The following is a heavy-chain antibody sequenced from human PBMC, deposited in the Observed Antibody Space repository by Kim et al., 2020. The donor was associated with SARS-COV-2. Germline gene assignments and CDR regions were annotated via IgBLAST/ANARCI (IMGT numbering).Heavy chain of an antibody. V-gene: IGHV4-39*07. CDR1: GGSISSSSYY. CDR3: ATIDIYRDGYNYFDY. J-gene: IGHJ4*02. Sequence: SETLSLICTVSGGSISSSSYYWGWIRQPPGKGLEWIGSIYYSGSTYYNPSLKSRVTISVDTSKNQFSLKLSSVTAADTAVYYCATIDIYRDGYNYFDYWGQGTLVTVSS. CDR2: IYYSGST. D-gene: IGHD5-12*01.